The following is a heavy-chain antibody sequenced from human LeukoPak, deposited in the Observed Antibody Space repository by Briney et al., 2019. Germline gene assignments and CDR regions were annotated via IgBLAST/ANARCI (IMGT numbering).Heavy chain of an antibody. Sequence: GASVKVSCKASGYTFTGYYMHWVRQAPGQGLEWMGWINPNSGGTNYAQKFQGRVTMTRDTSISTAYMELSRLRSDGTAVYYCARDQSITGYNWFDPWGQGTLVTVSS. J-gene: IGHJ5*02. CDR1: GYTFTGYY. CDR2: INPNSGGT. V-gene: IGHV1-2*02. CDR3: ARDQSITGYNWFDP. D-gene: IGHD1-20*01.